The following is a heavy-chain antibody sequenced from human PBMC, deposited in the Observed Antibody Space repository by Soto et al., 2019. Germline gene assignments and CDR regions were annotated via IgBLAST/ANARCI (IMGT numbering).Heavy chain of an antibody. J-gene: IGHJ3*02. Sequence: QITLRESGLTLVKPTQTLTLTCTFSGFSLSTSGVGVAWIRQPPGKALELLALIYWDDDKRYSPSLKSRLIITKDTYKTQVVLTMTNMDPVDTATYYCAHTLYYYGSRAFDIWGQGTMVAVSS. CDR2: IYWDDDK. CDR1: GFSLSTSGVG. D-gene: IGHD3-10*01. CDR3: AHTLYYYGSRAFDI. V-gene: IGHV2-5*02.